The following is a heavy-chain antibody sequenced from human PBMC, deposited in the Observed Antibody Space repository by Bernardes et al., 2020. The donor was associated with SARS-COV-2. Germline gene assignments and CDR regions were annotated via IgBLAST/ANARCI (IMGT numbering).Heavy chain of an antibody. CDR3: ATFFSIVVVPAAIPGYFQH. CDR1: GYTLTALS. Sequence: ASVKVSCKVSGYTLTALSMHWVRQAPGKGLEWMGGFDPEDGETIYAQKFQGRVTMTEDTSTDTAYMELSSLRSEDTAVYYCATFFSIVVVPAAIPGYFQHWGQGTLVTVSS. J-gene: IGHJ1*01. CDR2: FDPEDGET. V-gene: IGHV1-24*01. D-gene: IGHD2-2*02.